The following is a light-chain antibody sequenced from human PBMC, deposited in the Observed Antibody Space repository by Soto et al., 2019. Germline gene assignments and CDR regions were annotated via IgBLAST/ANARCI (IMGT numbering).Light chain of an antibody. Sequence: DIQMTQSPSSLSASVGDRVSITCRASQSIGMYLNWYQEKPGKAPKLLIYAASGLQSGVPSRFSGSGSGTDFTLTISSLHPEDFATYYCQQYINGWTFGQGTKVEIK. CDR1: QSIGMY. CDR2: AAS. V-gene: IGKV1-39*01. CDR3: QQYINGWT. J-gene: IGKJ1*01.